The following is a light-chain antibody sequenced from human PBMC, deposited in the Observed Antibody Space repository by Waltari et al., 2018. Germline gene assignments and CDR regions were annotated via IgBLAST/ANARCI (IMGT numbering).Light chain of an antibody. CDR1: SSDVGGYND. CDR2: DVS. Sequence: QSALTQPASVSGFPGQSITISCTGTSSDVGGYNDVSWYQQHPGKAPKLMIFDVSKRPSGVSYRFSGSKSGNTASLTISGLQAEDEADYYCSSYTSSSTWVFGGGTKLTVL. V-gene: IGLV2-14*03. CDR3: SSYTSSSTWV. J-gene: IGLJ3*02.